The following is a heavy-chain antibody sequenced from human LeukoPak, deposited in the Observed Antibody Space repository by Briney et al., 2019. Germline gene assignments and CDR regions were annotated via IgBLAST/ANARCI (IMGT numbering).Heavy chain of an antibody. CDR3: ARDMGRGGSCPFYYYYMDV. J-gene: IGHJ6*03. D-gene: IGHD2-15*01. CDR1: GYTFTGYY. Sequence: GASVKVSCKTSGYTFTGYYMHWVRQAPGQGLEWMGIINPSGGSTSYAQKFQGRVTMTRDTSTSTVYMELSSLRSEDTAVYYCARDMGRGGSCPFYYYYMDVWGKGTTVTISS. V-gene: IGHV1-46*01. CDR2: INPSGGST.